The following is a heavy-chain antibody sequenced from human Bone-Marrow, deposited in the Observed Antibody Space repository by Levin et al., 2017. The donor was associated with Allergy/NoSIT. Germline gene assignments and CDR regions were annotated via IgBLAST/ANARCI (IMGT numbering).Heavy chain of an antibody. CDR3: ARGGLHLYVFNS. J-gene: IGHJ5*02. V-gene: IGHV4-30-4*01. CDR2: VYYSGST. CDR1: GGSINSGDYY. Sequence: SQTLSLTCTVSGGSINSGDYYWSWIRQPPGKGLEWIGYVYYSGSTYYNPSLKSRLAISVDTSKNQFSLKLTSVTAADTAVYYCARGGLHLYVFNSWGQGTLVTVSS. D-gene: IGHD2-2*02.